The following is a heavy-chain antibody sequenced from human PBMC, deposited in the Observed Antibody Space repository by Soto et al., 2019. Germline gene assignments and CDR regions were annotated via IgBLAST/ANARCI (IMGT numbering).Heavy chain of an antibody. V-gene: IGHV5-10-1*01. J-gene: IGHJ4*02. CDR1: GYIFTGYW. CDR2: LDPSDSYI. CDR3: ARRLGSTAFDY. Sequence: GESLKISCKASGYIFTGYWINCVRQMPGKGLEWMGRLDPSDSYINYNPSFQGHVTISADKSINTAYLQWTSLKASDTAMYYCARRLGSTAFDYWGQGTLVTVSS. D-gene: IGHD2-2*01.